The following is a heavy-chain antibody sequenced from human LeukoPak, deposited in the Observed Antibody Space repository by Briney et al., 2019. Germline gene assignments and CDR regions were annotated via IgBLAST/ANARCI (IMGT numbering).Heavy chain of an antibody. Sequence: SVKVSCKASGGTFSSYAISWARQAPGQGLEWVGRINPIFGTANYAQKFQGRVTITADKSTSTAYMELSSLRSEDTALYDCARGGGAQYSYYMDVWGKGTTVTVSS. V-gene: IGHV1-69*06. D-gene: IGHD3-16*01. J-gene: IGHJ6*03. CDR2: INPIFGTA. CDR3: ARGGGAQYSYYMDV. CDR1: GGTFSSYA.